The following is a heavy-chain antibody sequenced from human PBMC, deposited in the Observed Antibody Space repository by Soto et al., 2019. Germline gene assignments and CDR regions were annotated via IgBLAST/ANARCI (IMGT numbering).Heavy chain of an antibody. D-gene: IGHD3-10*01. CDR2: ISWNGANT. V-gene: IGHV3-43*01. CDR1: GFRFDDYN. Sequence: PGGSLRLSCAASGFRFDDYNMHWVRQAPGKGLEWVSFISWNGANTFYADSVKGRFTMSRDSSTESVSLQINSLRSEDTGVYYCARESLSFGSALDVWGQGTTVTSP. CDR3: ARESLSFGSALDV. J-gene: IGHJ6*02.